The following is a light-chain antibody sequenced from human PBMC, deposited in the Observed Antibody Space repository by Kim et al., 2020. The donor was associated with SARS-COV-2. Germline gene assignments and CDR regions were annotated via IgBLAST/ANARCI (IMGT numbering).Light chain of an antibody. CDR3: QQYNNWPPGT. Sequence: EIVMTQSPATLSVSPGERATLSCSASQSVSSNLAWYQQRPGQAPRLRIYGASTRATGIPARFSGSGSGTEFTLTISSLQSEDFAVYYGQQYNNWPPGTFGQGTKVDI. CDR1: QSVSSN. CDR2: GAS. J-gene: IGKJ1*01. V-gene: IGKV3-15*01.